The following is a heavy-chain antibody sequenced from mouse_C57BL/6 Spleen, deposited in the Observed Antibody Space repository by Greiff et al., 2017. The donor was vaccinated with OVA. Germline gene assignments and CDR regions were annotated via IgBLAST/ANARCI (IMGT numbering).Heavy chain of an antibody. CDR2: IRFKSDNYAT. D-gene: IGHD1-1*01. V-gene: IGHV6-3*01. J-gene: IGHJ3*01. CDR3: TEVYYYGSRRAWFAY. CDR1: GFTFSNYW. Sequence: EVKLVESGGGLVQPGGSMKLSCVASGFTFSNYWMTWVRQSPEKGLEWVAQIRFKSDNYATHYAESVQGRFTISRVTSKRSVDRQMNNLRAEDTGSYYCTEVYYYGSRRAWFAYWGQGTLVTVSA.